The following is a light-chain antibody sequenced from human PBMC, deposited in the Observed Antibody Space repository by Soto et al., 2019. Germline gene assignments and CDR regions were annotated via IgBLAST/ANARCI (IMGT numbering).Light chain of an antibody. J-gene: IGKJ1*01. V-gene: IGKV1-5*01. Sequence: DTQMTQSPSTLSASVGDRVTITCRASQSISSWLAWYQQKPGKAPKVLIYDASSLESGVPSRFSGSGSGTESTLTISSLQPDDFVTYYCQQYNTYPWTFGQGTKVEIK. CDR2: DAS. CDR1: QSISSW. CDR3: QQYNTYPWT.